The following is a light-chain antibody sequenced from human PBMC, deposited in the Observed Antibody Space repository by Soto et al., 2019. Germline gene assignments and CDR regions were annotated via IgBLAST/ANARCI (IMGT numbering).Light chain of an antibody. CDR2: GAS. Sequence: EIVMKHSPATLSVSPGERATLSCRASQSIASNLAWYHHKPGQAPRLLIYGASARATGIPARFSGSGSGTEFTLTISSLESEDSAVYYCQQYSSWPPWTFGQGGNVDIK. V-gene: IGKV3-15*01. J-gene: IGKJ1*01. CDR1: QSIASN. CDR3: QQYSSWPPWT.